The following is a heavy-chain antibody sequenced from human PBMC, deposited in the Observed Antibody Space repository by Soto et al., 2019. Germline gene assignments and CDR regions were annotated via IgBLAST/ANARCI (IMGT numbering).Heavy chain of an antibody. D-gene: IGHD6-13*01. Sequence: SVKVSCKASVGTFSSYAISWVRQAPGQGLEWMGGIIPIFGTANYAQKFQGRVTITADESTSTAYMELSSLRSEDTAVYYCARALESPYSSSLNWFDHWGQGTLVTVSS. J-gene: IGHJ5*02. CDR2: IIPIFGTA. CDR1: VGTFSSYA. CDR3: ARALESPYSSSLNWFDH. V-gene: IGHV1-69*13.